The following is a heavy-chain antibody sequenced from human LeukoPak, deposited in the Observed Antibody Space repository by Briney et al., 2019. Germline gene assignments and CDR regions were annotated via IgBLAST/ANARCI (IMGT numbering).Heavy chain of an antibody. CDR2: IKYDGSEK. D-gene: IGHD1-1*01. CDR3: TRNKRGDY. CDR1: GLTFSTYW. Sequence: GGSLRLSCTVSGLTFSTYWMSWARQAPGKGLEWVANIKYDGSEKYYVDSVKGRFTISRDNAKNSLSLQMNSLRAEDSAMYYCTRNKRGDYWGQGTLVTVSS. V-gene: IGHV3-7*01. J-gene: IGHJ4*02.